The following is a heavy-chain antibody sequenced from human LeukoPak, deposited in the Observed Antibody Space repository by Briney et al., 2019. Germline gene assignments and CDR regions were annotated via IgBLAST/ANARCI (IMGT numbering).Heavy chain of an antibody. V-gene: IGHV1-46*01. CDR2: INPSGGST. CDR3: ARDDDILTAGGWFDP. J-gene: IGHJ5*02. CDR1: GYTFTSYY. D-gene: IGHD3-9*01. Sequence: ASVKVSCKASGYTFTSYYMHWVRQAPGQGLEWMGIINPSGGSTSYAQKFQGRVTMTRDTSTSTVHMELSSLRSEDTAVYYCARDDDILTAGGWFDPWGQGTLVTVSS.